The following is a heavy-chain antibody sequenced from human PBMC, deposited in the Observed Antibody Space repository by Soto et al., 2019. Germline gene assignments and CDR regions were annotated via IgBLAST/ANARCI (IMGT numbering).Heavy chain of an antibody. J-gene: IGHJ6*02. D-gene: IGHD1-26*01. CDR1: GYTLTELS. CDR2: FDPEDGET. Sequence: ASVKVSCKVSGYTLTELSMHWVRQAPGKGLEWMGGFDPEDGETIYAEKVQGRVTMTEDTSKDTAYMELSSLRSEDTAVYYCATLLGSGSYFYYYGMDVWGQGTTVTVSS. V-gene: IGHV1-24*01. CDR3: ATLLGSGSYFYYYGMDV.